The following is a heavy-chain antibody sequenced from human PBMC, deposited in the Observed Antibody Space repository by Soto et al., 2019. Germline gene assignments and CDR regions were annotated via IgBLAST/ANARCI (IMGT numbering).Heavy chain of an antibody. J-gene: IGHJ6*03. CDR3: TTGESIAARQIYYYYMDV. CDR2: IKSKTDGGTT. CDR1: GFTFSNAW. D-gene: IGHD6-6*01. V-gene: IGHV3-15*01. Sequence: GGSLRLSCAASGFTFSNAWMSWVRQAPGKGLEWVGRIKSKTDGGTTDYAAPVKGRFTISRDDSKNTLYLQMNSLKTEDTAVYYCTTGESIAARQIYYYYMDVWGKGTTVTVSS.